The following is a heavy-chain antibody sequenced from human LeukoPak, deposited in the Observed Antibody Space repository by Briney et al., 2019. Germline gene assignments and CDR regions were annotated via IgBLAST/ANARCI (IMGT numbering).Heavy chain of an antibody. CDR3: AKDGYYDSSGTSYFDY. J-gene: IGHJ4*02. Sequence: GGSLRLSCAASGFTFSSYAMSWVRQAPGKELEWVSAISGSGGSTYYADSVKGRFTISRDNSKNTLYLQMNSLRAEDTAVYYCAKDGYYDSSGTSYFDYWGQGTLVTVSS. V-gene: IGHV3-23*01. CDR1: GFTFSSYA. CDR2: ISGSGGST. D-gene: IGHD3-22*01.